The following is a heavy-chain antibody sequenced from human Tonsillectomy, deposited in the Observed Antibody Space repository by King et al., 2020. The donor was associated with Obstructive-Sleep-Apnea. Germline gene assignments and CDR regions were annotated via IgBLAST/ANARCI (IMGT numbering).Heavy chain of an antibody. CDR2: SYYSGST. V-gene: IGHV4-39*07. CDR3: ARVSNTVTHDY. J-gene: IGHJ4*02. D-gene: IGHD4-17*01. Sequence: QLQESGPGLVKPSETLSLTCTVSGGSISSSNCYWGWIRQPPGKGLEWVGSSYYSGSTYYNPSLQSRVTISVDTSKNQFSLKLSSGTAADTAVYYCARVSNTVTHDYWGQGTLVTVSS. CDR1: GGSISSSNCY.